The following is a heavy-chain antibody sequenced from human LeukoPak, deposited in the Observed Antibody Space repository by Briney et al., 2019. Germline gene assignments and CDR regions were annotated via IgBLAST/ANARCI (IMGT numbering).Heavy chain of an antibody. J-gene: IGHJ4*02. CDR1: GFTFSIYS. D-gene: IGHD5-18*01. CDR2: ITSSSTNI. CDR3: AYSYGPNYYDF. Sequence: PGGSLRLSCAAPGFTFSIYSMNWVRQAPGKGLEWVSYITSSSTNIYYADSVKGRFTISRDNAKNSLYLQMNSLRAEDTAVYYCAYSYGPNYYDFWGQGTLVTVSS. V-gene: IGHV3-48*01.